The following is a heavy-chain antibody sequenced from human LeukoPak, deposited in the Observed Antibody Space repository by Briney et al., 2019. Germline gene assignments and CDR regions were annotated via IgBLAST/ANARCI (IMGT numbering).Heavy chain of an antibody. J-gene: IGHJ4*02. CDR2: IYTSGSI. D-gene: IGHD3-10*01. CDR1: GGSISSYY. CDR3: ARDSYYYGSGSYRFDY. V-gene: IGHV4-4*07. Sequence: PSETLSLTCTVSGGSISSYYWSWIRQPAGKGLEWIGRIYTSGSINYNPSLKSRVTMSVDTSKNQFSLKLSSVTAADTAVYYCARDSYYYGSGSYRFDYWGQGTLVTVSS.